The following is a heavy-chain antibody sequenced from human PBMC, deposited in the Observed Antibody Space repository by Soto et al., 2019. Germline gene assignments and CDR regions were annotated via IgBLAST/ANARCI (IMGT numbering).Heavy chain of an antibody. CDR2: ISSSRTYI. J-gene: IGHJ4*02. D-gene: IGHD5-12*01. CDR3: SRDVVDMRATPTVGFDY. Sequence: EVQLVESGGGLVKPGGSLRLSSAASGFTFSTYSMNWVRQAPGKGLEWVSAISSSRTYIYYPDSVKGRFTISRDNAKYSLYLHLNRLRAEDTAVYYCSRDVVDMRATPTVGFDYWGQGALVIVSA. CDR1: GFTFSTYS. V-gene: IGHV3-21*02.